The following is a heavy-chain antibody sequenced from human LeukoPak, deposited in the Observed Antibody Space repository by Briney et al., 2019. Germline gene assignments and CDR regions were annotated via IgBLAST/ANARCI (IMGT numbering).Heavy chain of an antibody. J-gene: IGHJ4*02. V-gene: IGHV3-53*01. CDR3: ARGRNSTSFFDY. CDR2: IYSGGRT. CDR1: GFTVSSND. Sequence: QSGGSLRLSCAASGFTVSSNDMSWVRQAPGKGLEWVSVIYSGGRTFYADSVKGRFTLSRDSSQNTVYLQMNSLRAEDTAVYFCARGRNSTSFFDYWGQGTLVTVSS. D-gene: IGHD2-2*01.